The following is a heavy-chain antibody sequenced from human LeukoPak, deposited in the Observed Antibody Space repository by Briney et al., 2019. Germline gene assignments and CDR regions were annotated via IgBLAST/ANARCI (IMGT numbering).Heavy chain of an antibody. J-gene: IGHJ4*02. CDR3: ASSDSSGYYWD. CDR2: INHSGST. CDR1: GGSFSGYY. V-gene: IGHV4-34*01. D-gene: IGHD3-22*01. Sequence: PSETLSLTCAVYGGSFSGYYWSWIRQPPGKGLEWIGEINHSGSTNYNPSLKSRVTISVDTSKNQFSLKLSSVTAADTAVYYCASSDSSGYYWDWGQGTLVTVSS.